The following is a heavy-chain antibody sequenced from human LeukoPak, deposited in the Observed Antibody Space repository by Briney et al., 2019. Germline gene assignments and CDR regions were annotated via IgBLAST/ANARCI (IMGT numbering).Heavy chain of an antibody. J-gene: IGHJ6*04. Sequence: GASVKVSCKASGYTFTSYGISWVRQAPGQGREGRGWISAYNGNTNYAQKLQGRVTMTTDPSTRTAYMALRSLRSDDRAVYYCARNPPGYPVYYYGMDVSGKGATVTVSS. D-gene: IGHD3-9*01. CDR1: GYTFTSYG. CDR3: ARNPPGYPVYYYGMDV. CDR2: ISAYNGNT. V-gene: IGHV1-18*04.